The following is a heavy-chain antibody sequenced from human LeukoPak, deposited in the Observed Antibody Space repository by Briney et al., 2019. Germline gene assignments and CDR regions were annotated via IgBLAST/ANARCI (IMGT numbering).Heavy chain of an antibody. J-gene: IGHJ4*02. Sequence: SETLSLTCTVSTDSISSGNYYWGWVRQSPGQGLEWIGSIVSGGSTYHNPSLKSRVTMSIDTSNNQFSLKLSFVTAADTAIYYCVRDYGNFVPGNWGQGTLVTVSS. D-gene: IGHD1-7*01. CDR2: IVSGGST. V-gene: IGHV4-39*02. CDR1: TDSISSGNYY. CDR3: VRDYGNFVPGN.